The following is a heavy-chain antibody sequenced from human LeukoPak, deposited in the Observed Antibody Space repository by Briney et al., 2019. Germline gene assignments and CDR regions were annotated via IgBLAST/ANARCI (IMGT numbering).Heavy chain of an antibody. CDR1: GFIFSNYA. CDR2: ISYDGSNK. CDR3: ARDTYGSDY. Sequence: PGGSLRLSCAASGFIFSNYAMHWVRQAPGKGLEWLIFISYDGSNKYYADSVKGRFTISRVNSKNTLYLQMNSLRAEDTAVYYCARDTYGSDYWGQGTLVTVSS. V-gene: IGHV3-30*04. J-gene: IGHJ4*02. D-gene: IGHD3-10*01.